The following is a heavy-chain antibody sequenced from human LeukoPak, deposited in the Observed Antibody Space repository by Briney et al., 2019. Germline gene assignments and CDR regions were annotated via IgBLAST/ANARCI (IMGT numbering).Heavy chain of an antibody. CDR1: GGSISSSSYY. Sequence: SETLSLTCTVSGGSISSSSYYWGWIRQPPGKGLERIGSIYYSGSTYYNPSLKSRVTISVDTSKNQFSLKLSSVTAADTAVYYCARGYYDYVWGSYRYRYFDYWGQGTLVTVSS. D-gene: IGHD3-16*02. CDR3: ARGYYDYVWGSYRYRYFDY. J-gene: IGHJ4*02. V-gene: IGHV4-39*07. CDR2: IYYSGST.